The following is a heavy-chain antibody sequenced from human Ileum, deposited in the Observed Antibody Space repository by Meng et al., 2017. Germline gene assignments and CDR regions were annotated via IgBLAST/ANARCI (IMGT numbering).Heavy chain of an antibody. Sequence: QVPVQESGPGLVKPSGTLSITWAVSGGSISSSNWWSWVRQPPGKGLEWIGEIYHSGSTNYNPSLKSRVTISVDKSKNQFSLKLSSVTAADTAVYYCASLRYNWNYSADYWGQGTLVTVSS. CDR1: GGSISSSNW. V-gene: IGHV4-4*02. D-gene: IGHD1-7*01. CDR2: IYHSGST. J-gene: IGHJ4*02. CDR3: ASLRYNWNYSADY.